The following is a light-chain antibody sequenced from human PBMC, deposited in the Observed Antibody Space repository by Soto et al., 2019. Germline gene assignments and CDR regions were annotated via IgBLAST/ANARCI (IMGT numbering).Light chain of an antibody. CDR1: QSVSSN. J-gene: IGKJ1*01. CDR2: GAS. CDR3: QHYNNWPPWT. V-gene: IGKV3-15*01. Sequence: EIVMTQSPATLSVSPGERATLSCRASQSVSSNLAWYQQKPGQAPRLLIYGASTRATGIPARFSGSGSGTEFTLTTSSLQSADVAVYYCQHYNNWPPWTFGQGTKVEIK.